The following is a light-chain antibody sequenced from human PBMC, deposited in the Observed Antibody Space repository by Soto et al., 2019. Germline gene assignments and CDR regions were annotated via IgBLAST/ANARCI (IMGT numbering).Light chain of an antibody. V-gene: IGKV2-30*02. J-gene: IGKJ2*01. CDR3: MQAAHWPYT. CDR1: QSPVLGGVNTF. Sequence: DVLMTQSPLSLPVTLGQPASNPCRSSQSPVLGGVNTFLNWFKKRPGQSPRRLIYTVSGRDSGVPDRFSGSGLGTDFTLNISRVEAEDVGIYFCMQAAHWPYTFGQGTKVDIK. CDR2: TVS.